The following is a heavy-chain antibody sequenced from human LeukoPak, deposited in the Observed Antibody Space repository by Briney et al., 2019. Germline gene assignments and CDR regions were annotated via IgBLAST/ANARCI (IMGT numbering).Heavy chain of an antibody. CDR2: TYYRSKWYN. Sequence: SRTLSLTYAISGDSVSINSAAGKWVRQSPARGLEWLGRTYYRSKWYNDYAVSVKSRIPIHPATSKNQFSLQLNSVTPEDTAVYYCARDPGFLWFGEFPAGYGMDVWGQGTTVTVSS. V-gene: IGHV6-1*01. CDR3: ARDPGFLWFGEFPAGYGMDV. J-gene: IGHJ6*02. D-gene: IGHD3-10*01. CDR1: GDSVSINSAA.